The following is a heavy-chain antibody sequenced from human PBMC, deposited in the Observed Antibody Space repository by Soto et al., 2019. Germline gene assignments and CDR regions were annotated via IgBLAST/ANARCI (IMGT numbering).Heavy chain of an antibody. J-gene: IGHJ3*02. V-gene: IGHV4-59*01. CDR1: GGSISSYY. Sequence: PSETLSLTCTVSGGSISSYYWSWIRQPPGKGLEWIGYIYYSGSTNYNPSLKSRVTISVDTSKNQFSLKLSSVTAADTAVYYCAKGGYYDSSGYYSSVGPDDAFDIWGQGTMVTVS. CDR3: AKGGYYDSSGYYSSVGPDDAFDI. D-gene: IGHD3-22*01. CDR2: IYYSGST.